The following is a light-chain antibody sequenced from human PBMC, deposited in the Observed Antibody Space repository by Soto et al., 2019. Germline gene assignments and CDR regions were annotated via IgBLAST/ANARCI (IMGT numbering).Light chain of an antibody. CDR1: QIARNNY. V-gene: IGKV3D-20*02. Sequence: EIPISRCAATVSLSPGALATPPCSASQIARNNYLAWYQQEPGQAPRLLIYDASSRATGIPDRFSGGGSGTDFTLTISRLEPEDFAVYYCQQFSSYPLTFGGGTKVDIK. J-gene: IGKJ4*01. CDR3: QQFSSYPLT. CDR2: DAS.